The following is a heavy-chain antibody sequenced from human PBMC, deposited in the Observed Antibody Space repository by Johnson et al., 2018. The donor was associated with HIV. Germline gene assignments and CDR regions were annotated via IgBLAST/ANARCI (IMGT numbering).Heavy chain of an antibody. Sequence: VQLVESGGGLVQPGGSLRLSCAASGFTFDEYDMSWVRQGPGKGLEWVSGITWNGGGTGYADSVKGRFTISRDNAKNSLYLQMDSLRPEDTALYYCAREGIAARLAAFDIWGQGTMVTVSS. CDR1: GFTFDEYD. CDR3: AREGIAARLAAFDI. D-gene: IGHD6-6*01. V-gene: IGHV3-20*04. J-gene: IGHJ3*02. CDR2: ITWNGGGT.